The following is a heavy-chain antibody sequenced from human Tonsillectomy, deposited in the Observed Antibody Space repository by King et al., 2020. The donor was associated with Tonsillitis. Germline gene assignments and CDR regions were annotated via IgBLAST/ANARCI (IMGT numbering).Heavy chain of an antibody. Sequence: VQLVESGGGLVQPGGSLRLSCAASGFTFSSYWMSWVRQAPGKGLEWVANIKQDGREKYYVDSVKGRFTISRDNAKNSLYLQMNSLRAEDTAVYYCARHTTLYCSNTICSHQTHLRTDAFEIWGHGTMFTVSS. CDR2: IKQDGREK. CDR3: ARHTTLYCSNTICSHQTHLRTDAFEI. J-gene: IGHJ3*02. V-gene: IGHV3-7*01. CDR1: GFTFSSYW. D-gene: IGHD2-2*01.